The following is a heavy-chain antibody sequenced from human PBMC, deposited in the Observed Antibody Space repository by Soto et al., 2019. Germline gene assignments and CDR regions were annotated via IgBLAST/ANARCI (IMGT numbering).Heavy chain of an antibody. CDR2: ISAYNGNT. J-gene: IGHJ3*02. V-gene: IGHV1-18*01. D-gene: IGHD3-3*01. CDR1: GYTFTSYG. Sequence: ASVKVSCKASGYTFTSYGISWVRQAPGQGLEWMGWISAYNGNTNYAQKLQGRVKMTTDTSTSTAYMELRSLRSDETAVYYCARGRGFWSGYSTDDDAFDIWGKGTMVTVSS. CDR3: ARGRGFWSGYSTDDDAFDI.